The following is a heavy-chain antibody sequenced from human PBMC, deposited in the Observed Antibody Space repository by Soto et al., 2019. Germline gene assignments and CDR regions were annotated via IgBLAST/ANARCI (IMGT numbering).Heavy chain of an antibody. V-gene: IGHV1-69*12. CDR2: MIPIFGTA. Sequence: QVQLVQSGAEVKKPGSSVKVSCKASGGTFSSYAISWVRQAPGQGLEWMGGMIPIFGTANYAQKFQGRVTITADESTSTAYMELSSLRSEDTAVYYCARDRRYYDSSGYFDLWGRGTLVTVSS. D-gene: IGHD3-22*01. CDR1: GGTFSSYA. J-gene: IGHJ2*01. CDR3: ARDRRYYDSSGYFDL.